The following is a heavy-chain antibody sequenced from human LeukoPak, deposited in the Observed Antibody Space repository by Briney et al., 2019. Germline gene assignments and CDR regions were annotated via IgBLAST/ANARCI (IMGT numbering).Heavy chain of an antibody. Sequence: PSETLSLTCTVSGGSISSYYWRWVRQPPGKGLEWIGYVSYSGSTDYNPSLKSRVIISIDTSKNQFSLRPSSVTAADTAVYYCARENDRYGRIDYWGQGTQVTVSS. CDR2: VSYSGST. V-gene: IGHV4-59*01. CDR3: ARENDRYGRIDY. J-gene: IGHJ4*02. CDR1: GGSISSYY. D-gene: IGHD5-18*01.